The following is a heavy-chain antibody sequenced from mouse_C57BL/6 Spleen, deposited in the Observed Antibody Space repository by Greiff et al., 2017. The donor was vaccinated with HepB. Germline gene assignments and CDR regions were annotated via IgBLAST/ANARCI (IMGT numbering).Heavy chain of an antibody. CDR1: GFTFSSYG. CDR3: AREGVVASYYAMDY. CDR2: ISSGGSYT. J-gene: IGHJ4*01. Sequence: EVKLVESGGDLVKPGGSLKLSCAASGFTFSSYGMSWVRQTPDKRLEWVATISSGGSYTYYPDSVKGRFTISRDNAKNTLYLQMSSLKSEDTAMYYCAREGVVASYYAMDYWGQGTSVTVSS. V-gene: IGHV5-6*01. D-gene: IGHD1-1*01.